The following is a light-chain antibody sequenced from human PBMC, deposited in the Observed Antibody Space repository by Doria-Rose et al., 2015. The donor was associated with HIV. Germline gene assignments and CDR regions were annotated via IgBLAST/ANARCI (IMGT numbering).Light chain of an antibody. CDR1: EAISSW. V-gene: IGKV1-12*01. J-gene: IGKJ5*01. Sequence: RMTQSPSSVSASVGARVTITCRASEAISSWLVWYQQKPGKAPKVLIYAASTLQSGVPSRFSGSGFGTDFTLTISNLQPEDFATYYCQQSNSFPITFGQGTRLEIK. CDR3: QQSNSFPIT. CDR2: AAS.